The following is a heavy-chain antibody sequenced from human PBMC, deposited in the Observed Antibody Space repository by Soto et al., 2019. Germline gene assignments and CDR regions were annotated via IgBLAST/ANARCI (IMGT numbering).Heavy chain of an antibody. Sequence: QVHLVQSGAEVEKPGASVKVSCNTSGYTFTAYFMHWVRQAPGQGLEWMGWINPNHGGTDYAQKFQGRVTMTRDTSTTTFYMELSSLRSDDTAVYFCARDRFSGRLGYFDMWGQGTKVTVSS. J-gene: IGHJ3*02. CDR2: INPNHGGT. CDR3: ARDRFSGRLGYFDM. D-gene: IGHD1-26*01. CDR1: GYTFTAYF. V-gene: IGHV1-2*02.